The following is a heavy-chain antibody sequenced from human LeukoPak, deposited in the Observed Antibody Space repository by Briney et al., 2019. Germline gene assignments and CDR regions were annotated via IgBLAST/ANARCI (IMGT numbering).Heavy chain of an antibody. CDR3: ARGPEITMIVVVINYYYYGMDV. Sequence: SVKVSCKASGGTFSSYAISWVRQAPGQGLEWMGGIIPIFGTANYAQKFQGRVTITADESTSTAYMELSSLRSEDTAVYYCARGPEITMIVVVINYYYYGMDVWGQGTTVTVSS. V-gene: IGHV1-69*01. CDR1: GGTFSSYA. CDR2: IIPIFGTA. D-gene: IGHD3-22*01. J-gene: IGHJ6*02.